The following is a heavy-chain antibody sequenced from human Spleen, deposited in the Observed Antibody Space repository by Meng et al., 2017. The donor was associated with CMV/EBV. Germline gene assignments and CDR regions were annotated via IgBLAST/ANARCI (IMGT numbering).Heavy chain of an antibody. CDR3: ARDDSYGALDY. D-gene: IGHD4-17*01. V-gene: IGHV4-31*03. CDR1: GGSISSGGYY. J-gene: IGHJ4*02. Sequence: TVSGGSISSGGYYWSWIRQHPGKGLEWIGYIYYSGSTYYNPSLKSRVTISVDTSKNQFSLKLSSVTAADTAVYYCARDDSYGALDYWGQGTLVTVSS. CDR2: IYYSGST.